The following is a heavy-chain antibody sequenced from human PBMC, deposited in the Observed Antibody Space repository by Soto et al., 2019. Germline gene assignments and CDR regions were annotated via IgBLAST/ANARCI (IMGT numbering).Heavy chain of an antibody. CDR3: AREEYYYGSGSYLYGEGYYYYMDV. J-gene: IGHJ6*03. CDR2: ISSSSSTI. Sequence: EVQLVESGGGLVQPGGSLRLSCAASGFTFSSYSMNWVRQAPGKGLEWVSYISSSSSTIYYADSVKGRFTISRDNAKNSLYLQMNSLRAEVTAVYYCAREEYYYGSGSYLYGEGYYYYMDVWGKGTTVTVSS. CDR1: GFTFSSYS. V-gene: IGHV3-48*01. D-gene: IGHD3-10*01.